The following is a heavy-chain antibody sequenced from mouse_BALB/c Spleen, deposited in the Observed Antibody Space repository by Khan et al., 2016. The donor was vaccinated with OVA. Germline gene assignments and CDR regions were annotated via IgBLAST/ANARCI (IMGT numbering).Heavy chain of an antibody. CDR2: ISYSGVT. V-gene: IGHV3-2*02. J-gene: IGHJ2*01. CDR1: GYSITSGYA. CDR3: ARGNYYGYYFDY. D-gene: IGHD1-1*01. Sequence: QKEGPGLVKPSQSLSLTCTVTGYSITSGYAWNWIRQFPGNKLEWMGYISYSGVTSYTPSLKSRISITRDTSKNQFFLQLNSVTTENTATYYCARGNYYGYYFDYWGHGTTLTVSS.